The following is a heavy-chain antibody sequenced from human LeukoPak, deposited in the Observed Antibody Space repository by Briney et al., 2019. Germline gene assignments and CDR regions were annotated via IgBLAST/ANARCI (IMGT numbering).Heavy chain of an antibody. CDR2: INHSGST. CDR3: ARPNSSGYQVWFDP. Sequence: PSETLSLTCAVYGGSFSGYYWSWIRQPPGKGLEWIGEINHSGSTNYNPSLKSRVTISVDTSKNQFSLKLSSVTAADTAVYYCARPNSSGYQVWFDPWGQGTLVTVSS. V-gene: IGHV4-34*01. CDR1: GGSFSGYY. J-gene: IGHJ5*02. D-gene: IGHD3-22*01.